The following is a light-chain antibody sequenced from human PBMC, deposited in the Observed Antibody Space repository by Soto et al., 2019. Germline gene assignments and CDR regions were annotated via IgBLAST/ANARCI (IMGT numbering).Light chain of an antibody. V-gene: IGLV2-23*01. Sequence: QSVLTQPASVSGSPGQSITISCTGTSSDVGSYNLVSWYQQHPGKAPKLMIYEGSKLPSGVSNRLSGSKSGNTASLTISGLQAEDEADYYCCSYAGSSTWVFGGGTKLTVL. CDR3: CSYAGSSTWV. CDR1: SSDVGSYNL. CDR2: EGS. J-gene: IGLJ3*02.